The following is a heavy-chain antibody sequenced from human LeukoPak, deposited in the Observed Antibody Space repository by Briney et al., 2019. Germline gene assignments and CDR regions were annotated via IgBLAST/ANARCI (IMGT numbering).Heavy chain of an antibody. CDR1: EFSVGSNY. Sequence: PGGSLRLPCAASEFSVGSNYMTWVRQAPGKGLEWVSLIYSGGSTYYADSVKGRFTISRDNSKNTLYLQMNSLRTEDTAVYYCARDLYYYDSSGYSPGGHWGQGTLVTVSS. CDR2: IYSGGST. D-gene: IGHD3-22*01. J-gene: IGHJ4*02. CDR3: ARDLYYYDSSGYSPGGH. V-gene: IGHV3-66*01.